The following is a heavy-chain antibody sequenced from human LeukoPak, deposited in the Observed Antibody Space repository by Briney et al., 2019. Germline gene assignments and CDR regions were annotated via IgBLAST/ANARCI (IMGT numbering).Heavy chain of an antibody. CDR2: IYYSGST. J-gene: IGHJ3*02. Sequence: SETLSLTCTVSGGSVSSGSYYWSWIRQPPGKGLEWIGYIYYSGSTNYNPSLKSRVTISVDTSKSQFSLKLSSVTAADTAVNYCARSPYSSGWYAFDIWGQRTMVTVSS. CDR1: GGSVSSGSYY. CDR3: ARSPYSSGWYAFDI. V-gene: IGHV4-61*01. D-gene: IGHD6-19*01.